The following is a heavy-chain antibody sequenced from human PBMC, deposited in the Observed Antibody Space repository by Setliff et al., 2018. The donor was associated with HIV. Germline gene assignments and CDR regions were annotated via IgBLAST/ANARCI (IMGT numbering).Heavy chain of an antibody. CDR2: IYYSGDT. CDR3: ARVPFGSGSYYFDF. Sequence: KPSETLSLTCTVSGASVNSDDYYWSWIRQTPGKGLEWIGYIYYSGDTYYNATLQSRATILLDTSKNQSFLTLTSVTAADTAVYFCARVPFGSGSYYFDFWGQGTLVTVSS. J-gene: IGHJ4*02. D-gene: IGHD3-10*01. V-gene: IGHV4-30-4*01. CDR1: GASVNSDDYY.